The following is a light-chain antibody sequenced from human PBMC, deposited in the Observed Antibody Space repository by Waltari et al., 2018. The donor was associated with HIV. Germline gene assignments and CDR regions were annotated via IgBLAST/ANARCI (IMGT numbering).Light chain of an antibody. V-gene: IGKV3-15*01. CDR3: HQDKEWPRT. CDR1: ANIDTN. J-gene: IGKJ1*01. CDR2: GAS. Sequence: EIVLPQSPITLSLSPGERATLSCRASANIDTNLAWYQQTLGQAPRLLMYGASNRATGITARVSGSGSGRDFTLTSSSLQSEDFVVYYCHQDKEWPRTLGQGTKVEV.